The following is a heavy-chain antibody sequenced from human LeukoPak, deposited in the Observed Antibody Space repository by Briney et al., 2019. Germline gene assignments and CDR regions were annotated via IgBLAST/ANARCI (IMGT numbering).Heavy chain of an antibody. J-gene: IGHJ4*02. CDR2: MNPNSGNT. CDR3: ARANRGYYYDSSGYYRFDF. Sequence: ASVKVSCKASGYTFTRYYINWVRQAPGQGLEWMGWMNPNSGNTSYAQKFQGRVTITRNTSISTAYRELSSLRSEDTAVYYCARANRGYYYDSSGYYRFDFWGQGTLVTVSS. CDR1: GYTFTRYY. D-gene: IGHD3-22*01. V-gene: IGHV1-8*03.